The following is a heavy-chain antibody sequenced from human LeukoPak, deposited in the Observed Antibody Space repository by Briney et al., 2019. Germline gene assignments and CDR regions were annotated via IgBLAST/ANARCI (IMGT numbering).Heavy chain of an antibody. CDR2: MYSGGST. CDR3: ARFNSSGWYTYYYYGMDV. Sequence: PGGSLRLSCAASGFTVSSNYMSWVRQAPGKGLEWVSVMYSGGSTYYADSVKGRFTISRDNSKNTLYLQMNSLRAEDTAVYYCARFNSSGWYTYYYYGMDVWGQGTTVTVSS. V-gene: IGHV3-66*01. D-gene: IGHD6-19*01. CDR1: GFTVSSNY. J-gene: IGHJ6*02.